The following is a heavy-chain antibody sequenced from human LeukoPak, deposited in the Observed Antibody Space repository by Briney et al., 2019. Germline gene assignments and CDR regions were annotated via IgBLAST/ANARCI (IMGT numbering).Heavy chain of an antibody. Sequence: ASVKVSCKGSGYTFTSYYMHWVRQAPGQGLEWMGIINPSGGSTSYAQKFQGRVTMTRGTSTSTVYMELSSLRSEDTAVYYCAREYSSGPRYYYYGMDVWGQGTTVTVSS. J-gene: IGHJ6*02. V-gene: IGHV1-46*01. CDR2: INPSGGST. D-gene: IGHD6-19*01. CDR1: GYTFTSYY. CDR3: AREYSSGPRYYYYGMDV.